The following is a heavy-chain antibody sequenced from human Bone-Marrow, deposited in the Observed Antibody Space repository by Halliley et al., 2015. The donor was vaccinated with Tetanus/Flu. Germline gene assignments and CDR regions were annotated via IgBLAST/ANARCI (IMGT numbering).Heavy chain of an antibody. J-gene: IGHJ3*02. CDR3: ASEIGEDAFDI. Sequence: SGVTLSSYWMHWVRQAPGKGLVWVSRINSDRSRINYADSVKGRFTISRDNAKNTLYLQMNSLRVEDTAVYYCASEIGEDAFDIWGQGTMVTVSS. CDR1: GVTLSSYW. CDR2: INSDRSRI. V-gene: IGHV3-74*01. D-gene: IGHD3-10*01.